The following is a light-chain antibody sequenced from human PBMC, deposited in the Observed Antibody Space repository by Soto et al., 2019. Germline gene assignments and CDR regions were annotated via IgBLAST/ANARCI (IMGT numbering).Light chain of an antibody. CDR1: HNIVTY. CDR2: EAS. CDR3: QKSHSTPPT. Sequence: DIHMAQSPPSLSASVGDRVTITCRASHNIVTYLNWYQQKAGKAPSLLIYEASHLQSGVPFRFFGSGSGTDFTLTIVNLQHEDSATYYCQKSHSTPPTFGPGTKLEIK. J-gene: IGKJ2*01. V-gene: IGKV1-39*01.